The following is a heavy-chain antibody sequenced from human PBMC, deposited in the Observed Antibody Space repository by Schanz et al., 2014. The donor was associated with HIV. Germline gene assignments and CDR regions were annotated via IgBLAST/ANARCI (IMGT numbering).Heavy chain of an antibody. J-gene: IGHJ4*02. D-gene: IGHD6-19*01. V-gene: IGHV3-23*01. CDR2: MRGSDDST. Sequence: EVQLLESGGGLVQPGGSLRLSCAASGFTFRTYSMKWVRQAPGKGLEWVSGMRGSDDSTFYADSVKGRFTISRDNSKNTLYFQMNSLRAEDTAIYYCAKTSYGWYFDYWGQGTLVTVSS. CDR3: AKTSYGWYFDY. CDR1: GFTFRTYS.